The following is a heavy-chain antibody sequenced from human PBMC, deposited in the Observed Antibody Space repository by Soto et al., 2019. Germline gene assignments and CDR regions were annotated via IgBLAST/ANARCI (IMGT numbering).Heavy chain of an antibody. J-gene: IGHJ5*02. CDR1: VFTFTSYA. CDR2: IIPILGIA. Sequence: LVKVSCKASVFTFTSYAMHWVGQAPGQRLEWMGWIIPILGIANYAQKIQGRVTITADKSTSTAYMELSSLRSEDTVVYYCARDLSSIAALEWFDPWGQGTLVTVSS. V-gene: IGHV1-69*10. D-gene: IGHD6-6*01. CDR3: ARDLSSIAALEWFDP.